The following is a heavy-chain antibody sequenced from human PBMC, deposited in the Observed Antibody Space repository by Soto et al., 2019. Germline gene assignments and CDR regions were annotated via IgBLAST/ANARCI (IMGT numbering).Heavy chain of an antibody. D-gene: IGHD2-15*01. J-gene: IGHJ1*01. CDR2: ISGSGGST. Sequence: EVQLLESGGGLVQPGGSLRLSCAASGFTFSSYAMSWVRQAPGKGLEWVSAISGSGGSTYYADSVKGRFTISRDNSKNTLYLQMNSLRAEDMAVYYCAKLIVVVVAATRAEYFQHWGQGTLVTVSS. V-gene: IGHV3-23*01. CDR1: GFTFSSYA. CDR3: AKLIVVVVAATRAEYFQH.